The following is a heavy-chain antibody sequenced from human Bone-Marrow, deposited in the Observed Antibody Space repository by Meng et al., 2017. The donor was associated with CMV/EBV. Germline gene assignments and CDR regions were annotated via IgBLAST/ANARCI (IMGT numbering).Heavy chain of an antibody. CDR1: GYTFTSYG. D-gene: IGHD6-19*01. CDR2: ISAYNGNT. V-gene: IGHV1-18*01. CDR3: ARDRFGGIAVH. J-gene: IGHJ4*02. Sequence: ASVKVSCKASGYTFTSYGISWVRQAPGQGLEWMGWISAYNGNTNYAQRFQGRVTINTDESTTVAYMEVSSLTSEDTAVYYCARDRFGGIAVHWGQGTLVTVSS.